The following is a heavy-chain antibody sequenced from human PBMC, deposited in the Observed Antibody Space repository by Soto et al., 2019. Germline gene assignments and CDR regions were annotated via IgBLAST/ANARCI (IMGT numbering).Heavy chain of an antibody. CDR2: INHSGST. Sequence: QVQLQQWGAGLLKPSETLSLTCAVYGGSFSGYYWSWIRQPPGKGLEWIGEINHSGSTNYNPSLKSRVTISVDTSKNQFSLKLSSVTAADTAVYYCARGKGGVDGGNPGYYYYGMDVWGQGTTVTVSS. CDR3: ARGKGGVDGGNPGYYYYGMDV. CDR1: GGSFSGYY. D-gene: IGHD2-15*01. J-gene: IGHJ6*02. V-gene: IGHV4-34*01.